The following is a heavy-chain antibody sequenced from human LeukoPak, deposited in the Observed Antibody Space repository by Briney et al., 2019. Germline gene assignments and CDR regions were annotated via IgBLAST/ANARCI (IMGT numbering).Heavy chain of an antibody. V-gene: IGHV4-34*01. J-gene: IGHJ6*02. Sequence: PSETLSLTCAVYGGSFSGYYWSWIRQPPGKGLEWIGEINHSGSTNYNPSLKSRVTISVDTSKNQFSLKLSSVTAADTAVYYCARDRAWFGELLGYYYGMDVWGQGTTVTVSS. CDR2: INHSGST. CDR3: ARDRAWFGELLGYYYGMDV. CDR1: GGSFSGYY. D-gene: IGHD3-10*01.